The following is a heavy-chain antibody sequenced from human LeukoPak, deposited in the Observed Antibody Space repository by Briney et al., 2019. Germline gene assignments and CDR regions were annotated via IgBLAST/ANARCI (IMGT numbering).Heavy chain of an antibody. D-gene: IGHD3-3*01. J-gene: IGHJ2*01. Sequence: PSETLSLTCGVSGGSISSNSYSWTWIRQPPGKALEWIGYIYYSGSAYYNPSLKSQFTISVDTSKNQFSLKLSSVTAADTAVYYCARVWALRFLEWLSPRSWYFDLWGRGTLVTVSS. CDR2: IYYSGSA. CDR3: ARVWALRFLEWLSPRSWYFDL. CDR1: GGSISSNSYS. V-gene: IGHV4-30-4*07.